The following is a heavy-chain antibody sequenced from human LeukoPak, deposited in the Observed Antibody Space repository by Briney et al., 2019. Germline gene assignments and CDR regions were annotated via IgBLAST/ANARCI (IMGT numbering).Heavy chain of an antibody. V-gene: IGHV1-2*02. CDR2: IDPDSGGT. Sequence: ASVKVSCKAPGYTFTNYYIHWVRQAPGQGLEWRGGIDPDSGGTKYGQKFEGRVTMTRDTSINTAYMELSRLRSADTAVYYCVREYYDSSGIKYAFDIWGQGTMVTVSS. J-gene: IGHJ3*02. CDR3: VREYYDSSGIKYAFDI. D-gene: IGHD3-22*01. CDR1: GYTFTNYY.